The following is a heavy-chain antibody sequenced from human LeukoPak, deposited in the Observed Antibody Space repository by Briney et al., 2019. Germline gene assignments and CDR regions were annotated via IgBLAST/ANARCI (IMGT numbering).Heavy chain of an antibody. CDR3: ARVNVRGVMSSWYYYMDV. J-gene: IGHJ6*03. CDR2: IYTSGST. CDR1: GGSFSGYY. Sequence: SETLSLTCAVYGGSFSGYYWSWIRQPAGKGLEWIGRIYTSGSTNYNPSLLSRVTISVDTSKNQFSLKLSSVTAADTAVYYCARVNVRGVMSSWYYYMDVWGKGTTVTISS. D-gene: IGHD3-10*01. V-gene: IGHV4-59*10.